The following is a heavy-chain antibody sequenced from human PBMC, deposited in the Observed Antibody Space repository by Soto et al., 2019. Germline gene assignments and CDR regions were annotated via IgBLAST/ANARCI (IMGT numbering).Heavy chain of an antibody. Sequence: PGESLKISCAASGFTFSSYAMSWVRQAPGKGLEWVSAISGSGGSTYYADSVKGRFTISRDNSKNTLYLQMNSLRAEDTAVYYCAKSGSSWDLYFDYWGQGTLVTVSS. CDR3: AKSGSSWDLYFDY. V-gene: IGHV3-23*01. D-gene: IGHD6-13*01. CDR2: ISGSGGST. J-gene: IGHJ4*02. CDR1: GFTFSSYA.